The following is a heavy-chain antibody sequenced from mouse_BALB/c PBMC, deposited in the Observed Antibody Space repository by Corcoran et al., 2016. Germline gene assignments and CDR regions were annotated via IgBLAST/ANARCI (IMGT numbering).Heavy chain of an antibody. CDR3: ARGDGYLMDY. Sequence: QIQLVQSGPELKKPGETVKISCKASGYTFTNYGMNWVKQAPGKGLKWMGWINTYTGEPTYADDFKGRFAFSLETSASTAYLQIHNLKNEDMATYFCARGDGYLMDYWGQGTSVTVSS. V-gene: IGHV9-1*02. CDR2: INTYTGEP. D-gene: IGHD2-3*01. CDR1: GYTFTNYG. J-gene: IGHJ4*01.